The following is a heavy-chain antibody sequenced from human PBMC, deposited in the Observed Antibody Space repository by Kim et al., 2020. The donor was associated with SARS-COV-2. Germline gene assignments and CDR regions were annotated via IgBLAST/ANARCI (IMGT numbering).Heavy chain of an antibody. CDR2: MNPNSGNT. J-gene: IGHJ6*03. CDR3: ARLGWGYSSSWFGYYYYMDV. V-gene: IGHV1-8*01. CDR1: GYTFTSYD. Sequence: ASVKVSYKASGYTFTSYDINWVRQATGQGLEWMGWMNPNSGNTGYAQKFQGRVTMTRNTSISTAYMELSSLRSEDTAVYYCARLGWGYSSSWFGYYYYMDVWGKETTATVSS. D-gene: IGHD6-13*01.